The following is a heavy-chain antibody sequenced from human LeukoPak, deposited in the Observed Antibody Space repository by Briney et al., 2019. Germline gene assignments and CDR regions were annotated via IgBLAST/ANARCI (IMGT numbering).Heavy chain of an antibody. J-gene: IGHJ4*02. V-gene: IGHV4-39*07. CDR2: IYYSGST. Sequence: PSETLSLTCTVSGGSISSSSYYWGWIRQPPGKGLEWLGSIYYSGSTLYNPSLKIRVTISADTSKTQFSLKLSSVTSADTSVYYCARDRYDSSGYYSDFDYWGQGTLVTVSS. CDR3: ARDRYDSSGYYSDFDY. CDR1: GGSISSSSYY. D-gene: IGHD3-22*01.